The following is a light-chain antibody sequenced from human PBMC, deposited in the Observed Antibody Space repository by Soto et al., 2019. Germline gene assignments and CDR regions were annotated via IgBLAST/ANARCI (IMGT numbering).Light chain of an antibody. J-gene: IGKJ1*01. CDR3: QHQNSYSEA. CDR2: KAP. Sequence: DIQMTQSPSTLSGSVGDRVTITCRASQTISSWLAWYQQKPGKAPKLLIYKAPTLKSGVPSRFSGSASGTEFTLTSSSRQPDDFATYYFQHQNSYSEAFGQGTKVEL. V-gene: IGKV1-5*03. CDR1: QTISSW.